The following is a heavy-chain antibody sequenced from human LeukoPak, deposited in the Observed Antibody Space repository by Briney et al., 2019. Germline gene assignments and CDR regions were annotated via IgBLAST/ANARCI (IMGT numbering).Heavy chain of an antibody. CDR2: ISAYNGNT. V-gene: IGHV1-18*01. D-gene: IGHD6-13*01. CDR1: GYTFTSYG. Sequence: ASVKVSCKASGYTFTSYGISWVRQAPGQGLEWMGWISAYNGNTNYAQKLQGRVTMTTDTSTSTAYMELRSLRSDDTAVYYCARELDSSSFYGMDVWGQGTTVTVSS. J-gene: IGHJ6*02. CDR3: ARELDSSSFYGMDV.